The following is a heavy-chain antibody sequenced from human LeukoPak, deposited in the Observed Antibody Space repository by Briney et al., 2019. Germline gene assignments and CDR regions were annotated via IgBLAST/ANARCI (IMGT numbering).Heavy chain of an antibody. J-gene: IGHJ4*02. CDR1: GFTFSSYA. Sequence: GGSLRLSCSAPGFTFSSYAMHWVRQAPGKGLEWVAVISYDGSNKYYADSVKGRFTISRDNSKNTLYLQMNSLRAEDTAVYYCARDQYGRPVGAISFDYWGQGTLVTVSS. D-gene: IGHD1-26*01. V-gene: IGHV3-30-3*01. CDR3: ARDQYGRPVGAISFDY. CDR2: ISYDGSNK.